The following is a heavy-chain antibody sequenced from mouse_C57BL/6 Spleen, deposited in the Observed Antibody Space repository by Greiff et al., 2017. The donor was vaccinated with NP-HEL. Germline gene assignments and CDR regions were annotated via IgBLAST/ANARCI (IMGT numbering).Heavy chain of an antibody. D-gene: IGHD1-1*01. CDR3: ARGGVYYGTLYYAMDY. J-gene: IGHJ4*01. CDR2: INPYNGDT. Sequence: VQLQQSGPELVKPGDSVKISCKASGYSFTGYFMNWVMQSHGKSLEWIGSINPYNGDTFYNQKFKGKATLTVDKSSSTAHMELRSLTSEDSAVYYCARGGVYYGTLYYAMDYWGQGTSVTVSS. CDR1: GYSFTGYF. V-gene: IGHV1-20*01.